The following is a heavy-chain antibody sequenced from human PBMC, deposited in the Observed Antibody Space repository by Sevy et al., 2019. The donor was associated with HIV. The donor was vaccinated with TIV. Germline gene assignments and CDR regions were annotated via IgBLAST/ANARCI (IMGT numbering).Heavy chain of an antibody. Sequence: GGSLRLSCAASGFTFSSYCMSWLRQAPGKGLEWVANIKQDGSKKYYVDSVKGRFTISRDNAKNSLYLQMNRLRAEDTAVYYCASGYDYFDYWGQGTLVTISS. J-gene: IGHJ4*02. V-gene: IGHV3-7*03. CDR1: GFTFSSYC. D-gene: IGHD1-1*01. CDR3: ASGYDYFDY. CDR2: IKQDGSKK.